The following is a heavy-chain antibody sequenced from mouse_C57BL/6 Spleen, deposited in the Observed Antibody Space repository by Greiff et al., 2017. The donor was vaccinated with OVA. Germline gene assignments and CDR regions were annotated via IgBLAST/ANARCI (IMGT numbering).Heavy chain of an antibody. CDR1: GYTFTDYY. CDR2: INPYNGGT. J-gene: IGHJ2*01. V-gene: IGHV1-19*01. Sequence: QLQQSGPVLVKPGASVKMSCKASGYTFTDYYMNWVKQSHGKSLEWIGVINPYNGGTSYNQKFKGKATLTVDKSSSTAYMELNSLTSEDSAVYYCARELGEDFDYWGQGTTLTVSS. CDR3: ARELGEDFDY. D-gene: IGHD4-1*01.